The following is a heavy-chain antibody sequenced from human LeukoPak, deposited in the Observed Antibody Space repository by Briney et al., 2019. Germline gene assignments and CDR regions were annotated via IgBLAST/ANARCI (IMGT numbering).Heavy chain of an antibody. J-gene: IGHJ4*02. Sequence: SETLSLTCAVYGGSFSGYYWSWIRQPPGKGLEWIGEINHSGSTKYNPSLKGRVTISVDTSKNQFSLNLNSVTAADTAVYYCAKTDSGRFFDSWGQGTLVTVSS. CDR1: GGSFSGYY. D-gene: IGHD3-10*01. CDR3: AKTDSGRFFDS. V-gene: IGHV4-34*01. CDR2: INHSGST.